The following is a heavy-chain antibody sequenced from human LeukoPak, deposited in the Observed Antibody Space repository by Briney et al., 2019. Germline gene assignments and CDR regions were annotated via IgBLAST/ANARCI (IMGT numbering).Heavy chain of an antibody. CDR2: INPNNGDT. CDR1: GYTFTGHY. Sequence: GASVKVSCKASGYTFTGHYMHWVRQAPGQGLEWVGWINPNNGDTDCAQKFQGRVTMTRDTSITTAYMELIRLISDDTAVYYCARDVGSLEVFDYWGQGTLVTVSS. D-gene: IGHD3-10*01. CDR3: ARDVGSLEVFDY. J-gene: IGHJ4*02. V-gene: IGHV1-2*02.